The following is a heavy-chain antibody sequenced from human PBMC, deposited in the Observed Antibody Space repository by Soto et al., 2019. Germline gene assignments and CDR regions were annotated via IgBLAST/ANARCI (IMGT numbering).Heavy chain of an antibody. Sequence: GGSLRLSFAASGFTFSSYAMHWVRQAPGKGLEWVAFISYDGSNKYYADSVKGRFTISIDNYKNTLYLQMNSLTAGDTAVYYCANDSSSFAGYNSSPYFYXWGQVTLVTVSX. CDR2: ISYDGSNK. V-gene: IGHV3-30-3*02. CDR3: ANDSSSFAGYNSSPYFYX. J-gene: IGHJ4*02. D-gene: IGHD6-13*01. CDR1: GFTFSSYA.